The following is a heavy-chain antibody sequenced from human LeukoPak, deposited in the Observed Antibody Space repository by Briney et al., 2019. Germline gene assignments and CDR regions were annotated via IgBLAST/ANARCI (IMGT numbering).Heavy chain of an antibody. D-gene: IGHD2-2*01. J-gene: IGHJ4*02. CDR1: GFTFSSYA. CDR3: AKGPSWLVGYCSSTSCYPQPIDY. CDR2: IIGSGDRA. Sequence: PGGSLRLSCAGSGFTFSSYAMSWVRQAPGKGLEWVSGIIGSGDRAFHADSVKGRLTISRDNSKNTLYLQMNSLRAEGTAVYYCAKGPSWLVGYCSSTSCYPQPIDYWGQGTLVTVSS. V-gene: IGHV3-23*01.